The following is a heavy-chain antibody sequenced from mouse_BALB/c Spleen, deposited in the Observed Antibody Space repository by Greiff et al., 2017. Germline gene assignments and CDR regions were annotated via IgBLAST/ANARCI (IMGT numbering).Heavy chain of an antibody. CDR3: ARSGGNYYFDY. CDR1: GYTFTDYA. V-gene: IGHV1S137*01. CDR2: ISTYYGDA. J-gene: IGHJ2*01. D-gene: IGHD2-1*01. Sequence: QVQLQQSGAELVRPGVSVKISCKGSGYTFTDYAMHWVKQSHAKSLEWIGVISTYYGDASYNQKFKGKATMTVDKSSSTAYMGLARLTSEDSAIYYCARSGGNYYFDYWGQGTTLTVSS.